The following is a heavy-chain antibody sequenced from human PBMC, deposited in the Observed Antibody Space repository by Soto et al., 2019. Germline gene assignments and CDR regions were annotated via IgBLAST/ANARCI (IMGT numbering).Heavy chain of an antibody. CDR3: ARLDLSIAQWWGAFDI. CDR2: IYPGDSDT. V-gene: IGHV5-51*01. J-gene: IGHJ3*02. CDR1: GYSFTSYW. D-gene: IGHD2-15*01. Sequence: GESLKISCKGSGYSFTSYWIGWVRQMPGKGLEWMGIIYPGDSDTRYSPSFQGQVTISADKSISTAYLQWSSLKASDTAMYYCARLDLSIAQWWGAFDIWGQGTMVTVSS.